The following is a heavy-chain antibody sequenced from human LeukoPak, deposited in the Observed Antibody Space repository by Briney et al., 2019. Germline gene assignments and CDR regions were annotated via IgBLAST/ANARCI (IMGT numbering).Heavy chain of an antibody. J-gene: IGHJ6*02. CDR1: GVSMDDYF. CDR3: ARDGYNPYYYYYYGMDV. V-gene: IGHV4-59*01. Sequence: SEALSLTCTVSGVSMDDYFWNWIRQTPGKGLEWIGYIYYSGSTNYNPSLKSRVTISVDTSKNQFSLKLSSVTAADTAVYYCARDGYNPYYYYYYGMDVWGQGTTVTVSS. CDR2: IYYSGST. D-gene: IGHD5-24*01.